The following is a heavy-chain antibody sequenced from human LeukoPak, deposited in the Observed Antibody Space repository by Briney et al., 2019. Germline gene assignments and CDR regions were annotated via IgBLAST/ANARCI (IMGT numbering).Heavy chain of an antibody. CDR3: ARGGITYYDFWSGYFDDAFDI. CDR1: GYTFTSYD. V-gene: IGHV1-8*01. Sequence: ASVKVSCKASGYTFTSYDINWVRQATGQGLEWKGWMNPNSGNTGYAQKFQGRVTMTRNTSISTAYMELSSLRSEDTAVYYCARGGITYYDFWSGYFDDAFDIWGQGTMVTVSS. CDR2: MNPNSGNT. D-gene: IGHD3-3*01. J-gene: IGHJ3*02.